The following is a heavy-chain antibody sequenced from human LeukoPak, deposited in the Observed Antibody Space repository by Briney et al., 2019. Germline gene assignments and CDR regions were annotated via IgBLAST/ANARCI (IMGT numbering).Heavy chain of an antibody. V-gene: IGHV1-69*05. J-gene: IGHJ6*03. CDR3: ARLIRRPYYYDSSGYYQDYYMDV. D-gene: IGHD3-22*01. CDR2: IIPFLGTA. CDR1: GGTFSSYA. Sequence: SVKVSCKASGGTFSSYAISWVRQAPGQGLEWMGGIIPFLGTANYAQKFQGRVTITTDEPTSTAYMELSSLRSEDTAVYYCARLIRRPYYYDSSGYYQDYYMDVWGKGTTVTVSS.